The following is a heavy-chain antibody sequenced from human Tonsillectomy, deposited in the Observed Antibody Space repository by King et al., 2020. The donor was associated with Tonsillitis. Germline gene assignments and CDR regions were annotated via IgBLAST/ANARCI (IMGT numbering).Heavy chain of an antibody. CDR1: GGSINSYY. CDR2: VYTSGCT. V-gene: IGHV4-4*07. J-gene: IGHJ2*01. CDR3: ARGIVGATTIWYFDL. D-gene: IGHD1-26*01. Sequence: VQLQESGPGLVKPSETLSLTCTVSGGSINSYYWSWIRQPAGKGLEWIGRVYTSGCTNYNPSLKSRVTMSVDTSKNQFSLKLSSVTAADTAVYYCARGIVGATTIWYFDLWGRGTLVTVSS.